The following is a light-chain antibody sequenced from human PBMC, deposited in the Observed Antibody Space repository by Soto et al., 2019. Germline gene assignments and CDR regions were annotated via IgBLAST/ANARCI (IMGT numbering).Light chain of an antibody. Sequence: QSVLTQPPSVSGAPGQRVTISCTGSSSNIGAGYDVHWYQQRPGTAPKLLIFGNINRPSGVPDRFSGSKSGTSASLAITGLQAEDEGDYYCQVWDSSSDHYVFGTGTKLTVL. CDR1: SSNIGAGYD. J-gene: IGLJ1*01. CDR2: GNI. CDR3: QVWDSSSDHYV. V-gene: IGLV1-40*01.